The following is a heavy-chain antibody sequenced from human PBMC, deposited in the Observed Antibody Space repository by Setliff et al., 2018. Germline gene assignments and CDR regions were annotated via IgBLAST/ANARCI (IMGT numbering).Heavy chain of an antibody. CDR2: MNPNSGNT. J-gene: IGHJ6*03. CDR1: GYTFTSYD. Sequence: ASVKVSCKASGYTFTSYDINWVRQATGQGLEWMGWMNPNSGNTGYAQKFQGRVTITRNISISTAYMELSSLRSEDTAVYYCARVKVIVGATPRTYYMDVWGKGTTVTVSS. D-gene: IGHD1-26*01. V-gene: IGHV1-8*03. CDR3: ARVKVIVGATPRTYYMDV.